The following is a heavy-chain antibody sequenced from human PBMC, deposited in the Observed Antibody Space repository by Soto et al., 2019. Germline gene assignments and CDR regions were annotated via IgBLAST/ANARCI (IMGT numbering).Heavy chain of an antibody. Sequence: HVQLRQWGAGLLKPSDTLSLTCAVYGESLNYYYWSWIRQAPGKGLEWIGEFYQGGRTLYNPSVKSRVTISVDLASQQFSLKLTSVTAADTATYDCARGMWPDRFANWGQGTLVTVSS. J-gene: IGHJ5*02. D-gene: IGHD2-21*01. CDR2: FYQGGRT. V-gene: IGHV4-34*01. CDR1: GESLNYYY. CDR3: ARGMWPDRFAN.